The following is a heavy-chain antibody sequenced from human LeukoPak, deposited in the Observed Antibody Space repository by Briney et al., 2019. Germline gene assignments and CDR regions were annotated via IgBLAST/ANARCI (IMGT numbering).Heavy chain of an antibody. CDR3: ARDLISIHSSSWSNWFDP. D-gene: IGHD6-13*01. CDR1: GGSISSGGYY. J-gene: IGHJ5*02. V-gene: IGHV4-30-2*01. CDR2: IYHSGST. Sequence: RSSQTLSLTCTVSGGSISSGGYYWSWIRQPPGKGLEWIGYIYHSGSTYYNPSLKSRVTISVDRSKNQFSLKLSSVTAADTAVYYCARDLISIHSSSWSNWFDPWGQGTLVTVSS.